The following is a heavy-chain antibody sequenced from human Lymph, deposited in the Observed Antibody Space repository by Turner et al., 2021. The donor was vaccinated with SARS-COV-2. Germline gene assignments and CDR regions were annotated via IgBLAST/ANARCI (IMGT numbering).Heavy chain of an antibody. CDR3: ARDQAEQQPNYAFDY. D-gene: IGHD6-13*01. CDR1: GFTFSSYA. CDR2: ISYDGSHK. V-gene: IGHV3-30-3*01. Sequence: QVQLVESGGGLVQPGRSLRLSCAASGFTFSSYAMHWVRQAPGKGLEWVAVISYDGSHKCYADSVKGRFTISRDNSKNTLYLQMNSLRPEDTAVYYWARDQAEQQPNYAFDYWGQGTLVTVSS. J-gene: IGHJ4*02.